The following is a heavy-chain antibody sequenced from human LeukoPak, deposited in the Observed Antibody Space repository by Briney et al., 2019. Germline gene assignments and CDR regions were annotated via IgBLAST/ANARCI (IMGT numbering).Heavy chain of an antibody. J-gene: IGHJ4*02. CDR1: GFSFSDYY. CDR3: ARVAYCSSTSCYKMYSDY. D-gene: IGHD2-2*01. V-gene: IGHV3-11*04. Sequence: GGSLRLSCTATGFSFSDYYMNWIRQSPGKGLEWLSYISSSGSTIYYADSVKGRFTISRDNAKNSLYLQMNSLRAEDTAVYYCARVAYCSSTSCYKMYSDYWGQGTLVTVSS. CDR2: ISSSGSTI.